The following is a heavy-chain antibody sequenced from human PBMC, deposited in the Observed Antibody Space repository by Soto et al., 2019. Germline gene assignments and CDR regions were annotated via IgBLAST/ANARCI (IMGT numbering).Heavy chain of an antibody. Sequence: GESLKISCKGSGYSFTSYWIAWVRQMPGKGLEWMGIIYLSDSDTRYSPSFQGRVTISADKSISTAHLQWSSLKASDTAMYYCARYSSGWPYYFDYWGQGTLVTVSS. D-gene: IGHD6-19*01. CDR2: IYLSDSDT. J-gene: IGHJ4*02. V-gene: IGHV5-51*01. CDR3: ARYSSGWPYYFDY. CDR1: GYSFTSYW.